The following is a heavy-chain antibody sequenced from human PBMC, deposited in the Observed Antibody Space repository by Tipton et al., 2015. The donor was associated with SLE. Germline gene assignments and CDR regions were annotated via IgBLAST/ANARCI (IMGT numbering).Heavy chain of an antibody. Sequence: TLSLTCAVSGASIGSGGYSWNWIRQPPGKGLEWIGNMFYSSITNYNPSLKSRLTISIDTSKKQVSLKLSSVTAADTAVYYCASRGRGTYFNGFDFWGQGILVTVSS. CDR2: MFYSSIT. D-gene: IGHD1-26*01. CDR1: GASIGSGGYS. V-gene: IGHV4-61*08. CDR3: ASRGRGTYFNGFDF. J-gene: IGHJ4*02.